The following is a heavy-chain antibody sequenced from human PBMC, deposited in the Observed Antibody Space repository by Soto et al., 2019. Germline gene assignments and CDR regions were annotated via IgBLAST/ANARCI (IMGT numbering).Heavy chain of an antibody. CDR1: GGSISSYY. D-gene: IGHD3-3*01. V-gene: IGHV4-59*01. J-gene: IGHJ6*03. Sequence: QVQLQESGPGLVKPSETLSLTCTVSGGSISSYYWSRIRQPPGKGLEWIGYIYYSGSTNYNPSLKSRVTISVDSSKNQFSLMLSSVTAADTAVYYCSRGDHYDFWSGYPRYYYYYYMDVWGKGTTVTVSS. CDR3: SRGDHYDFWSGYPRYYYYYYMDV. CDR2: IYYSGST.